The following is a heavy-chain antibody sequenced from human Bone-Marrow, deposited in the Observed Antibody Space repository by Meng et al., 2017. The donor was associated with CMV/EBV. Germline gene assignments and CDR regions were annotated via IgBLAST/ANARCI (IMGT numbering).Heavy chain of an antibody. CDR1: GYTFTSYG. CDR3: AKADVWEWLPLGPLDH. CDR2: ISAYNGNT. Sequence: HVQLVQSGTEVKKPGASVKVSCKTSGYTFTSYGISWVRQAPGQGLEWMGWISAYNGNTNYTQTLQGRVTMTTDTSTSTAHMELRSLRSDDTALYYCAKADVWEWLPLGPLDHWGQGTLVTVSS. V-gene: IGHV1-18*01. J-gene: IGHJ4*02. D-gene: IGHD3-16*01.